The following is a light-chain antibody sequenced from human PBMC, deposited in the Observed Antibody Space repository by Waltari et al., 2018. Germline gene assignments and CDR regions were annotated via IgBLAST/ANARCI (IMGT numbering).Light chain of an antibody. CDR3: QQYNSYSWT. V-gene: IGKV1-5*03. J-gene: IGKJ1*01. CDR1: QSISSW. Sequence: DIQMTQSPSTLSASVGDRATLTCRASQSISSWLAWYQQKPGKAPKLLIYKASSLESGVPSRFSGSGSGTEFTLTISSLQPDDFATYYCQQYNSYSWTFGQGTKVEIK. CDR2: KAS.